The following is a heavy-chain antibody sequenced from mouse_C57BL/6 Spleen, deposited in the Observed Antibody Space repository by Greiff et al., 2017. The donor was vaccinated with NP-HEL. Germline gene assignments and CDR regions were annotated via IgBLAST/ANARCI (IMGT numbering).Heavy chain of an antibody. CDR2: INPNNGGT. J-gene: IGHJ2*01. V-gene: IGHV1-18*01. CDR3: ARYSHSFITTVVARIGYFDY. D-gene: IGHD1-1*01. Sequence: EVQLQQSGPELVKPGASVKIPCKASGYTFTDYNMDWVKQSHGKSLEWIGDINPNNGGTIYNQKFKGKATLTVDKSSSTAYMELRSLTSEDTAVYYCARYSHSFITTVVARIGYFDYWGQGTTLTVSS. CDR1: GYTFTDYN.